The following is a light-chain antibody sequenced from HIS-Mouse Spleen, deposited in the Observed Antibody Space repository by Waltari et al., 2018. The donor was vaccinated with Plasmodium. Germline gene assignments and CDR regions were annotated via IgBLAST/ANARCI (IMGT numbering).Light chain of an antibody. Sequence: DIQMTQSPSTLSASVGDRVTITCRASQRLSSRLAWYQQQPGKAPKLLIYKASSLESGVPSRFSGSGSGTECTLTISSLQPDDFATYYCQQYNSYSWTFGQGTKVEIK. V-gene: IGKV1-5*03. J-gene: IGKJ1*01. CDR2: KAS. CDR1: QRLSSR. CDR3: QQYNSYSWT.